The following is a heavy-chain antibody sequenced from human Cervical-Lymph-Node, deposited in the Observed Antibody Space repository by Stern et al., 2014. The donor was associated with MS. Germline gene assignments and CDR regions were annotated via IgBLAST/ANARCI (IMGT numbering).Heavy chain of an antibody. CDR2: INPSGDTT. CDR3: ARGKEDSVSCADN. J-gene: IGHJ4*02. CDR1: GYTFSSDY. D-gene: IGHD5/OR15-5a*01. V-gene: IGHV1-46*01. Sequence: VQLVQSGAQVKKPGASVNVSCKVLGYTFSSDYVHWVRQAPGQGLEWMAMINPSGDTTSYAPKFQGRLTVTRDTSTSTVYMELSSLRSDDTAVYSCARGKEDSVSCADNWGQGTLVTVSP.